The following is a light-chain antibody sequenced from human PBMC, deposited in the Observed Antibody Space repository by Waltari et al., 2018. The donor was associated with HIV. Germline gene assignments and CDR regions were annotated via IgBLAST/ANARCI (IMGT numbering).Light chain of an antibody. CDR1: QSSSSW. J-gene: IGKJ1*01. CDR2: KAS. Sequence: DIQLTQSPSTLSASVGDRVTITCRASQSSSSWLAWYPQKPGKVPKPLNDKASNLESGVPSRFSGSRSGTDFTLIISSLQPDDFATYYCQQYNDYWTFGQGTKVEIK. CDR3: QQYNDYWT. V-gene: IGKV1-5*03.